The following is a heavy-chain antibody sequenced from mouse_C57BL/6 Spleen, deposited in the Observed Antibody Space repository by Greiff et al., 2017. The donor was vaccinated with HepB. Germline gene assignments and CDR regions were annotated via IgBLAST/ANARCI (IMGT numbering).Heavy chain of an antibody. D-gene: IGHD2-4*01. J-gene: IGHJ2*01. CDR2: ISHGGSYT. Sequence: EVKLVESGGGLVKPGGSLKLSCAASGFTFSSYAMSWVRQTPEKRLEWVATISHGGSYTYYPDNVKGRFTISRDNAKNNLYLQMSHLKSEDTAMYYCARENEYEGYFDYWGQGTTLTVSS. V-gene: IGHV5-4*01. CDR3: ARENEYEGYFDY. CDR1: GFTFSSYA.